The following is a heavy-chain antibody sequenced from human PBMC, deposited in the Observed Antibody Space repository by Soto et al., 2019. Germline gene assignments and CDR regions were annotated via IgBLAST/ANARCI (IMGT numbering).Heavy chain of an antibody. V-gene: IGHV4-4*07. CDR3: AGTGGAAYYFDF. CDR1: GGSMSRYY. Sequence: QVQLQESGPGLVKPSETLSLTCTVSGGSMSRYYWSWIRQPAGRGLERIGRGWTSGSTNYNPSLKGRVTMSIDTSNNQFYLKLDSVTAGDTAVYYCAGTGGAAYYFDFWGKVTLVTVSS. D-gene: IGHD3-16*01. J-gene: IGHJ4*02. CDR2: GWTSGST.